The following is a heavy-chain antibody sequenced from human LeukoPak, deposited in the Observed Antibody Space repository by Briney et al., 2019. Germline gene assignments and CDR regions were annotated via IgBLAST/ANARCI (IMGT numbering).Heavy chain of an antibody. CDR2: IIPIFGTA. CDR3: ATSEGPYYYDTTGHYY. D-gene: IGHD3-22*01. Sequence: GSSVKVSCKASGGTFSSYAISWVRQAPGQGLEWMGGIIPIFGTANYAQRFQGRVTITADKSTSTTYMELRSLTSEDTAVYYCATSEGPYYYDTTGHYYWGQGTLVTVSS. CDR1: GGTFSSYA. J-gene: IGHJ4*02. V-gene: IGHV1-69*06.